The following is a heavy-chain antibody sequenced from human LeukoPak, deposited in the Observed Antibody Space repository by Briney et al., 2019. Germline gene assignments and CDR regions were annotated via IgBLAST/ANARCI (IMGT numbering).Heavy chain of an antibody. Sequence: SETLSLTCTVSGGSVSSGSNYWSWIRQPPGKGLEWIGHIYYSGSTNYNPSLKSRVTMSVDTSKNQVSLKLSSVTAADTAVYYCARELSVAGITYFDYWGQGTLVTVSS. J-gene: IGHJ4*02. CDR2: IYYSGST. D-gene: IGHD6-19*01. V-gene: IGHV4-61*01. CDR1: GGSVSSGSNY. CDR3: ARELSVAGITYFDY.